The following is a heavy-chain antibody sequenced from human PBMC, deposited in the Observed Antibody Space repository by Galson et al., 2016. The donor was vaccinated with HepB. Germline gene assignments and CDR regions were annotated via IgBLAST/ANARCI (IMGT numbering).Heavy chain of an antibody. CDR1: GGSISSGDYY. CDR3: ARNLDYSDSTAYSAFDI. J-gene: IGHJ3*02. CDR2: IYYSGNT. Sequence: TLSLTCTVSGGSISSGDYYWSWIRQPPGKGLEWIGYIYYSGNTSYRPSLKSRVTITIDTSKNQFSLKLTSVTAADTAVYYCARNLDYSDSTAYSAFDIWGQGTMVTVSS. V-gene: IGHV4-30-4*01. D-gene: IGHD3-22*01.